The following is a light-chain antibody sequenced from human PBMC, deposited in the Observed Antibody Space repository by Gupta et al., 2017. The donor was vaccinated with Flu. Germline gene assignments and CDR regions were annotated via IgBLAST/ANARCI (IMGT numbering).Light chain of an antibody. V-gene: IGLV2-14*01. J-gene: IGLJ3*02. Sequence: QSVLTQPASVSGSPGQSITLSCTGTSSDVGAYNYVSWYQQHPGEAPKLMIYEVSYRPSGISNRFSGSKSGNTASLTISGLQAGDEADYYCSSYTGSGTVFGGGTKVAVL. CDR1: SSDVGAYNY. CDR2: EVS. CDR3: SSYTGSGTV.